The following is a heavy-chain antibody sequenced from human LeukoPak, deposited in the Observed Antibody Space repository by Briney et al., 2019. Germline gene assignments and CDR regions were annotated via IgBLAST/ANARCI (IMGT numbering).Heavy chain of an antibody. V-gene: IGHV3-64D*06. J-gene: IGHJ5*02. Sequence: PGGSLRLSCSASGFTFSSYAMHWVRQAPGKGLEYVSAISSNGGSTYYADSVRGRFTISRDNSKNTLYLQMSSLRAEDTAVYYCVKEDSSSWYGNWFDPWGQGTLVTVSS. D-gene: IGHD6-13*01. CDR3: VKEDSSSWYGNWFDP. CDR2: ISSNGGST. CDR1: GFTFSSYA.